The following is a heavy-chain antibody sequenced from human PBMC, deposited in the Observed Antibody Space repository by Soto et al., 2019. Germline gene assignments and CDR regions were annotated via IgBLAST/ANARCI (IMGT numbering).Heavy chain of an antibody. CDR3: AIAVAGTHGMDV. Sequence: QVQLVQSGAEVKKPGSSVKVSCKASGGTFSSYTISWVRQAPGQGLEWMGRIIPILGIANYAQKFQGRVTITADKSTSTAYMELSSLRPEDTAVHYCAIAVAGTHGMDVWGQGTTVTVSS. CDR2: IIPILGIA. J-gene: IGHJ6*02. CDR1: GGTFSSYT. V-gene: IGHV1-69*02. D-gene: IGHD6-19*01.